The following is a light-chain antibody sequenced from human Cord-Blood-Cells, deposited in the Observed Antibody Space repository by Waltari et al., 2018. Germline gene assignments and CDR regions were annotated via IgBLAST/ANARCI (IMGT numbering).Light chain of an antibody. J-gene: IGLJ2*01. CDR2: DVS. CDR1: SSDVGGYNY. V-gene: IGLV2-11*01. CDR3: CSYAGSYV. Sequence: QSALTQPASVSGSPGQSITISCTGTSSDVGGYNYVPWYQQHPGKAPKLMIYDVSKRPSGVPDRFSGSKSGNTASLTISGLQAEDEADYYCCSYAGSYVFGGGTKLTVL.